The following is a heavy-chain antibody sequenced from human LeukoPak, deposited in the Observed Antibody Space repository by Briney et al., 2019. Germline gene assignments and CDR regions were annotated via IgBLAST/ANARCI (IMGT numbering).Heavy chain of an antibody. CDR2: ISWNSGTI. J-gene: IGHJ4*02. V-gene: IGHV3-9*01. CDR3: AKGRKGGSGTYSPYFDF. D-gene: IGHD3-10*01. Sequence: GGSLRLSCAASGFTFDDYAMHWVRQAPGKGLEWVSGISWNSGTIGYADSVKGRFTISRDNSKNTVFLQMNTLRAEDTAVYYCAKGRKGGSGTYSPYFDFWGQGTLVTVSS. CDR1: GFTFDDYA.